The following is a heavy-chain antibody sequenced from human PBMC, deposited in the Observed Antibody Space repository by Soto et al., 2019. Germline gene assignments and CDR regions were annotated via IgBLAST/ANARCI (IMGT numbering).Heavy chain of an antibody. V-gene: IGHV4-59*01. J-gene: IGHJ3*02. D-gene: IGHD3-22*01. Sequence: SETLSLTCTVSGGSISSYYWSWIRQPPVNGLEWIGYIYYSGSTNYNPSLKSRVTISVDTPKNQFSLKLSSVTAADTAVYYCARDIVHYDSSDAFDIWGQGTMVTVSS. CDR2: IYYSGST. CDR3: ARDIVHYDSSDAFDI. CDR1: GGSISSYY.